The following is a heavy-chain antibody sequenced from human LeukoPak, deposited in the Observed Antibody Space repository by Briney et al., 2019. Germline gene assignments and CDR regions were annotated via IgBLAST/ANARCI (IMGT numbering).Heavy chain of an antibody. CDR2: VHLDGRT. J-gene: IGHJ4*02. D-gene: IGHD3-3*01. CDR3: AREGGFYRPLDY. CDR1: GGSITTTNW. Sequence: SETLSLTCGVSGGSITTTNWWTWVRQPPGKGLEWIVEVHLDGRTNYNPSLESRLTISVDLSENHISLRLTSVTAADTAVYYCAREGGFYRPLDYSGQGTLVTVSS. V-gene: IGHV4-4*02.